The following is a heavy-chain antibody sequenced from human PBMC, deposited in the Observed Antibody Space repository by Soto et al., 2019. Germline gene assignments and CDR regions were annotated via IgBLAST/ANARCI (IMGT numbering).Heavy chain of an antibody. CDR3: ALEVRSSNQFDH. CDR2: FDLENGET. V-gene: IGHV1-24*01. CDR1: GYTLTELS. D-gene: IGHD6-13*01. J-gene: IGHJ4*02. Sequence: ASVKVSCKVSGYTLTELSIHWVRQAPGEGLEWMGGFDLENGETIYAQRFQGRVTMTEESSADTPYMELSSLRSEDTAVYSCALEVRSSNQFDHWGQGTMVTVSS.